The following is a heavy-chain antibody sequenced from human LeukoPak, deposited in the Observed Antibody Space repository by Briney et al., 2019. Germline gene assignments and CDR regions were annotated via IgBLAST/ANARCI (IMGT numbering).Heavy chain of an antibody. CDR1: GYTLTELS. J-gene: IGHJ5*02. CDR3: ARGIKTWRLRYFEGWFDP. Sequence: ASVKVSCKVSGYTLTELSMHWVRQAPGKGLEWMGGFDPEDGETIYAQKFQGRVTMTEDTSTDTAYMELSSLRSEDTAVYYCARGIKTWRLRYFEGWFDPWGQGTLVTVSS. CDR2: FDPEDGET. V-gene: IGHV1-24*01. D-gene: IGHD3-9*01.